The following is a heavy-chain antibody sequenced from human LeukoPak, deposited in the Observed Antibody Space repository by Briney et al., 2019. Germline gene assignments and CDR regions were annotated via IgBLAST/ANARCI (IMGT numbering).Heavy chain of an antibody. J-gene: IGHJ3*01. V-gene: IGHV3-21*01. CDR1: GFAFSAYS. D-gene: IGHD2/OR15-2a*01. CDR2: ISASPYI. Sequence: GGSLTLSCAGSGFAFSAYSTNWARQAPGKGLEWVSSISASPYIYYADSVKDRFIIFRDNAKSSLYLQMNSLRAEDTAVYYCVRGGLSMQREDVFDLWGQGTMVTVSS. CDR3: VRGGLSMQREDVFDL.